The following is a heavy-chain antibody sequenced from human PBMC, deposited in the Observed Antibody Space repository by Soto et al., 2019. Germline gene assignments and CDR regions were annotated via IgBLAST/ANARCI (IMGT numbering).Heavy chain of an antibody. CDR1: GFTFSSYA. CDR2: ISYDGSNK. CDR3: ARDPHYDSSGYRGSYYFDY. Sequence: PGGSLRLSCAASGFTFSSYAMHWVRQAPGKGLEWVAVISYDGSNKYYADSVKGRFTISRDNSKNTLYLQMNSLRAEDTAVYYCARDPHYDSSGYRGSYYFDYWGQGTLVTVSS. V-gene: IGHV3-30-3*01. J-gene: IGHJ4*02. D-gene: IGHD3-22*01.